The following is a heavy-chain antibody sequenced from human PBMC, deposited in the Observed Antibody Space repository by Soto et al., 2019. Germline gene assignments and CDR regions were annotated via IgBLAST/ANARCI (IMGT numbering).Heavy chain of an antibody. D-gene: IGHD6-25*01. CDR2: ISYDGSNK. CDR3: AKSGPAQGIYSYYGMDV. V-gene: IGHV3-30*18. CDR1: GFTFTSYG. J-gene: IGHJ6*02. Sequence: VQLVESGGSVVQPGRSLRLSCAASGFTFTSYGIHWVRQAPGKGLEWVAVISYDGSNKYYADSVKGRFSISRDNSKNPLFLQMNSLRAEATAVYYCAKSGPAQGIYSYYGMDVWGQGTTVTVSS.